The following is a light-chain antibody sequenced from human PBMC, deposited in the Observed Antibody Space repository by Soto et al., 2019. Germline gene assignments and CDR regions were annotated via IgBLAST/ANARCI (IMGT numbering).Light chain of an antibody. Sequence: QSVLTQPPSVSGSPGQRVTISCTGSSSNIGAGYYVHWYQQLPGTAPKLLIYGNSNRPSGVPDRFSGSKSGTSASLAITGLQAEDEAEYYCQSYDSSLSVYVVFGGGTKLTVL. J-gene: IGLJ2*01. CDR3: QSYDSSLSVYVV. CDR1: SSNIGAGYY. V-gene: IGLV1-40*01. CDR2: GNS.